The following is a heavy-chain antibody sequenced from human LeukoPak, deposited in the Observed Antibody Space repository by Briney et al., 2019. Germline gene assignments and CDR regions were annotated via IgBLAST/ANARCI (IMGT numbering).Heavy chain of an antibody. D-gene: IGHD3-10*01. CDR2: ISSSSSYI. Sequence: GGSLRLSCAASGFTFSSYSMNWVRQAPGKGLEGVSSISSSSSYIYYADSVKGRFTISRDNAKNSLYLQMNSLRAEDTAVYYCAREIGEPSLAGDYWGQGTLVTVSS. J-gene: IGHJ4*02. V-gene: IGHV3-21*01. CDR1: GFTFSSYS. CDR3: AREIGEPSLAGDY.